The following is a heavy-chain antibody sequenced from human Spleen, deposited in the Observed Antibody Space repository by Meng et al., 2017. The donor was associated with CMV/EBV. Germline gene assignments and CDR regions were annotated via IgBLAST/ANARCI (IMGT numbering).Heavy chain of an antibody. CDR2: ILYDGTNK. V-gene: IGHV3-30*19. CDR1: GFRFNSYG. J-gene: IGHJ4*02. CDR3: ARVDTGYDFPFDY. Sequence: CAASGFRFNSYGMHWVRQAPGKGLEWVTVILYDGTNKYYADSVKGRFTISRDNSKNTMYLQMNSLRVEDTAVYYCARVDTGYDFPFDYWGQGTLVTVSS. D-gene: IGHD5-12*01.